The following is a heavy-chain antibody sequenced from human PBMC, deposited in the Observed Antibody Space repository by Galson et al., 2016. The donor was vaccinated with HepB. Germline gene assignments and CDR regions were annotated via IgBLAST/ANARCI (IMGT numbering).Heavy chain of an antibody. CDR3: ARLLGSPGYNPGMDV. CDR1: GYSFKSNW. D-gene: IGHD1-1*01. CDR2: IYPGDSDT. J-gene: IGHJ6*02. Sequence: QSGAEVTKPGESLKISCKGSGYSFKSNWIAWVRQMPGKGLELMGIIYPGDSDTKYGPSFQGQVTISADKSVNTAYLQWSRLKASDNAVYYCARLLGSPGYNPGMDVWGQGTTVTVSS. V-gene: IGHV5-51*01.